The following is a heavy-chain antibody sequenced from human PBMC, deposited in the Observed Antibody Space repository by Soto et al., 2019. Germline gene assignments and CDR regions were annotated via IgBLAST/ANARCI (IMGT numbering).Heavy chain of an antibody. CDR1: GFTFSDYY. D-gene: IGHD1-26*01. J-gene: IGHJ4*02. CDR2: ISGSGGST. Sequence: VQLVESGGGLVKPGGSLRLSCAASGFTFSDYYMSWIRQAPGKGLEWVSAISGSGGSTYYADSVKGRFTISRDNSKNTLYLQMNSLRAEDTSVYYCAKSLGATRYFDYWGQGTLVTVSS. V-gene: IGHV3-23*04. CDR3: AKSLGATRYFDY.